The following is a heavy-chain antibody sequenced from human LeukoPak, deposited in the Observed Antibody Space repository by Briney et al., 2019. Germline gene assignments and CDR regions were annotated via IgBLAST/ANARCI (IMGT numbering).Heavy chain of an antibody. CDR1: GGSVGSYH. Sequence: SETLSLTCSVSGGSVGSYHWSWIRQPPGKGLEWIGHVHYTWNTKYNPSLTGRVSISLDRSKNQFSLSLTSVTAADTAVYYCARVASKGGMDVWGQGTTVTVSS. J-gene: IGHJ6*02. CDR3: ARVASKGGMDV. V-gene: IGHV4-59*02. CDR2: VHYTWNT. D-gene: IGHD5/OR15-5a*01.